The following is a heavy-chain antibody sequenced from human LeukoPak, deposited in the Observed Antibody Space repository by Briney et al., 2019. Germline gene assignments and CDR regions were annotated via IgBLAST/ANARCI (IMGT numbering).Heavy chain of an antibody. Sequence: PSETLSLTCAVYGVPFSGYYWSWIRQPPGKGLEWIGEINHSGSTNYNPSLKSRVTISVDTSKSQFSLKLSSVTAADTAVYYRAAETTAGNAWGQGTLVAVSS. CDR2: INHSGST. CDR1: GVPFSGYY. V-gene: IGHV4-34*01. CDR3: AAETTAGNA. J-gene: IGHJ5*02. D-gene: IGHD6-13*01.